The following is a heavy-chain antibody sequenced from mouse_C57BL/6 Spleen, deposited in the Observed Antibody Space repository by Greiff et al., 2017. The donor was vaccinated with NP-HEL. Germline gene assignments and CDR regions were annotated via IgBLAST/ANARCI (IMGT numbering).Heavy chain of an antibody. CDR2: INPYNGGT. Sequence: VQRKQSGPVLVKPGASVKISCKASGYTFTDYYMNWVKQSHGKSVEWIGVINPYNGGTSYNQKYKGKATLTVDKSSSTAYMELNSLTSEDSAVYYCASNYAMDYCGQGTSVTVSS. J-gene: IGHJ4*01. CDR3: ASNYAMDY. V-gene: IGHV1-19*01. CDR1: GYTFTDYY.